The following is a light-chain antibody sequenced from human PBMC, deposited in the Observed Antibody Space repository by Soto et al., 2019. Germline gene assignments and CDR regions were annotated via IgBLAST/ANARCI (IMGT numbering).Light chain of an antibody. CDR1: SNDVGAYDF. Sequence: QSSLTQPASVSGTPGQSITISCAGTSNDVGAYDFVSWYQHHPGKAPTLIIYEVNNRPSGVSNRFSASKSDNTASLTISGLQAEDEADYYCSSYTTTSTYVFGTGTKLTVL. CDR3: SSYTTTSTYV. CDR2: EVN. J-gene: IGLJ1*01. V-gene: IGLV2-14*01.